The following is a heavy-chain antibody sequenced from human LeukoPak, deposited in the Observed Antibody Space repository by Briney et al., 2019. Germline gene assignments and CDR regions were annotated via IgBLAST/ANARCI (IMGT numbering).Heavy chain of an antibody. CDR2: INPNSGGT. CDR1: GYTFSDYY. Sequence: ASVTVSCKASGYTFSDYYMHWVRQAPGQGLEWMGWINPNSGGTNYAQKFQGRVTMTRDTSITTAYMELRRLRSDDTAVFYCARGPFRNVDTDMIASRFDPWGQGTLVTVSS. CDR3: ARGPFRNVDTDMIASRFDP. J-gene: IGHJ5*02. D-gene: IGHD5-18*01. V-gene: IGHV1-2*02.